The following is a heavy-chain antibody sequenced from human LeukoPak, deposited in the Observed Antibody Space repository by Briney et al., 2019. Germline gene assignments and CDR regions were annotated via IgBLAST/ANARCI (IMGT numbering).Heavy chain of an antibody. CDR1: GYTFTSYG. D-gene: IGHD4-23*01. V-gene: IGHV1-69*13. J-gene: IGHJ4*02. CDR3: ARDSTVVT. Sequence: SVKVSCKASGYTFTSYGISWVRQAPGQGLEWMGGIIPIFGTANYAQKFQGRVTITADESTSTAYMELSSLRSEDTAVYYCARDSTVVTWGQGTLVTVSS. CDR2: IIPIFGTA.